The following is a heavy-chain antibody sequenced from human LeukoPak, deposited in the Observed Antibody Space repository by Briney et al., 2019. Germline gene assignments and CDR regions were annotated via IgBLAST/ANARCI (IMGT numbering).Heavy chain of an antibody. CDR2: IYYSGST. J-gene: IGHJ4*02. CDR3: ARGPGIAAAGNRGIDY. D-gene: IGHD6-13*01. CDR1: GGSISSSSYY. V-gene: IGHV4-39*07. Sequence: PSETLSLTCTVSGGSISSSSYYWGWIRQPPGKGLEWIGSIYYSGSTYYNPSLKSRVTISVDTSKNQFSLKLSSVTPEDTAVYYCARGPGIAAAGNRGIDYWGQGTLVTVSS.